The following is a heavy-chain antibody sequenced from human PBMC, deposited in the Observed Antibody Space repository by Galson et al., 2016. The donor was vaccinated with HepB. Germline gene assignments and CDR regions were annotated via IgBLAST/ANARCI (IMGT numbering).Heavy chain of an antibody. Sequence: SLRLSCAASGFTFSSYAMHWVRQAPGKGLEWVAVISYDGSNKYYADSVKGRFTISRDNSKNTLFLQMNSLRAEDTAVFYCARDRAGCSGGSCYSRRREVPFVRPRPRMYYYYGMDVWGQGTTVTVSS. J-gene: IGHJ6*02. CDR2: ISYDGSNK. V-gene: IGHV3-30*04. CDR3: ARDRAGCSGGSCYSRRREVPFVRPRPRMYYYYGMDV. D-gene: IGHD2-15*01. CDR1: GFTFSSYA.